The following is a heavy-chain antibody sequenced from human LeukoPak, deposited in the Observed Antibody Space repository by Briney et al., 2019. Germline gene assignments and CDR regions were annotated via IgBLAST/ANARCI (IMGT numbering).Heavy chain of an antibody. Sequence: ASVTVSCKASGGTFSSYAISWVRQAPGQGLEWVGRIIPIFGTANYAQKLQGRVTITADKSTSTAYMELSSLRSEDTAVYYCARGTYYDILTGYPRGFDYWGQGTLVTVSS. CDR1: GGTFSSYA. V-gene: IGHV1-69*06. J-gene: IGHJ4*02. CDR3: ARGTYYDILTGYPRGFDY. CDR2: IIPIFGTA. D-gene: IGHD3-9*01.